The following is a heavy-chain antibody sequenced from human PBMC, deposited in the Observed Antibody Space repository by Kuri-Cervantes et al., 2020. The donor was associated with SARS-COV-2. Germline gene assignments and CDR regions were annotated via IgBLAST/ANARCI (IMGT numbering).Heavy chain of an antibody. D-gene: IGHD2-8*01. CDR1: GFSFSDYY. J-gene: IGHJ6*03. V-gene: IGHV3-11*01. CDR3: ARDSPVRGYYYYMDV. CDR2: ISSIGSTI. Sequence: GGSLRLTCAASGFSFSDYYRSWIRQAPGKGLEWVSYISSIGSTIYYADTVNGQFTISRANAKYTLYLQMSRLSAEDTAVYYCARDSPVRGYYYYMDVWGKGTTVTVSS.